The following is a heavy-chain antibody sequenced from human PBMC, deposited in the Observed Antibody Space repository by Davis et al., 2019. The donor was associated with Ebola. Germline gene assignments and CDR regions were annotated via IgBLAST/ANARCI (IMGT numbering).Heavy chain of an antibody. CDR2: ISSSGNYI. D-gene: IGHD1-14*01. CDR3: ARSEPPDY. Sequence: GGSLRLSCAASGFTFSSYGMHWVRQAPGKGLEWVSSISSSGNYIYQTDSLKGRFIISRDNAKNSLYLQMNGLRAEDTAVYYCARSEPPDYWGQGTLVTVSS. V-gene: IGHV3-21*01. J-gene: IGHJ4*02. CDR1: GFTFSSYG.